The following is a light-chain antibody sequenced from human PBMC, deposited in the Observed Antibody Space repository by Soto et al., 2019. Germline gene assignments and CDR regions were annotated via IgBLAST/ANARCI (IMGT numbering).Light chain of an antibody. V-gene: IGKV3-20*01. CDR3: QQYRGSPPWT. J-gene: IGKJ1*01. CDR1: QSVSSSF. Sequence: EIVLTQSPGTLSLSPGERATLSCRASQSVSSSFLAWYQQKPGQAPRLLIYGASSRATGIPDRFSGSGSGTDFTLTISRLEPEDFAVYYCQQYRGSPPWTFDQGTKVEIK. CDR2: GAS.